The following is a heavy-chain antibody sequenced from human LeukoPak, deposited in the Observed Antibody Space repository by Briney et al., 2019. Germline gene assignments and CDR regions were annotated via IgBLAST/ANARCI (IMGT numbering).Heavy chain of an antibody. V-gene: IGHV1-46*01. D-gene: IGHD4-17*01. CDR3: ARGVVYGDYLYYYYYMDV. CDR1: GYTFSNYY. J-gene: IGHJ6*03. CDR2: INPGGGST. Sequence: ASVKVSCKASGYTFSNYYLHWVRQAPGQGLEWMGIINPGGGSTSYPQKFQGRVTMTRDTSTSTVYMELSSLRSEDTAVYYCARGVVYGDYLYYYYYMDVWGKGTTVTVSS.